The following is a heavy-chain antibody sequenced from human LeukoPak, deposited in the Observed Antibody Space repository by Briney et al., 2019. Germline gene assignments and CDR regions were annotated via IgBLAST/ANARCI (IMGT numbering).Heavy chain of an antibody. D-gene: IGHD1-26*01. CDR1: GFTFSSYS. V-gene: IGHV3-21*01. J-gene: IGHJ6*03. Sequence: PGGSLKLSCATSGFTFSSYSMTWVRQASGKGLEWVSSISSSSSYIYYADSVKGRFTISRDNAKNSLYLQMNSLRAEDTAVYYCARLMWELPPHYYYMDVWGKGTTVTISS. CDR3: ARLMWELPPHYYYMDV. CDR2: ISSSSSYI.